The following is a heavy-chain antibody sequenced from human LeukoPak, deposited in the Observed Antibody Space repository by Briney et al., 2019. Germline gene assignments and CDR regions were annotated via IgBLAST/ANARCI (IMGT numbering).Heavy chain of an antibody. CDR2: IIPILGIA. CDR1: GGTFSSYT. J-gene: IGHJ4*02. CDR3: ARVDDVTIFGVVIPRIPDY. V-gene: IGHV1-69*02. D-gene: IGHD3-3*01. Sequence: SVKVSCKGSGGTFSSYTISWVRQAPGQGLKWMGRIIPILGIANYAQKFQGRVTITADKSTSTAYMELSSLRSEDTAVYYCARVDDVTIFGVVIPRIPDYWGQGTLVTVSS.